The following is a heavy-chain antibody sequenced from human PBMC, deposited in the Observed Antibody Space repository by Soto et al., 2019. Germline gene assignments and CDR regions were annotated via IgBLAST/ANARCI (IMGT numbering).Heavy chain of an antibody. J-gene: IGHJ4*02. Sequence: EAPVKVSSKASGGTFSSYTISWVRQAPGQGLEWMGRIIPILGIANYAQKFQGRVTITADKSTSTAYMELSSLRSEDTAVYYCARGSTYRFADYWGQGILVTVSS. CDR1: GGTFSSYT. CDR3: ARGSTYRFADY. V-gene: IGHV1-69*02. D-gene: IGHD3-16*02. CDR2: IIPILGIA.